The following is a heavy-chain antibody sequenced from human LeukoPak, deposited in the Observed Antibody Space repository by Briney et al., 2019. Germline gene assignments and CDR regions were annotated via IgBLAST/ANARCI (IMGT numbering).Heavy chain of an antibody. V-gene: IGHV4-61*02. Sequence: PSQTLSLTCTVSGGSISSGSYYWSWIRQPAGKGLEWIGRIYTTGRTIYNPSLKSQVTISINTSKNQLSLKLTSVTTTDTAMYYCARESLEFRFFDFWGQGALVTVSS. J-gene: IGHJ4*02. D-gene: IGHD1-1*01. CDR1: GGSISSGSYY. CDR2: IYTTGRT. CDR3: ARESLEFRFFDF.